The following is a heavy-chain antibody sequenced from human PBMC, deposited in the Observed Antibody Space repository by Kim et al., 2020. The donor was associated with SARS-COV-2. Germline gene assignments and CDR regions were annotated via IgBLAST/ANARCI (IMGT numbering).Heavy chain of an antibody. Sequence: SETLSLTCTVSGASINNNYWTWIRHSPEKGLEWIGYIHSTGTTEYNPSLEGRVTLSIDTSRNQFSLTLRSVTAADTAMYFCGRNGVYLDVWGKGTTVTVSS. D-gene: IGHD2-8*01. CDR1: GASINNNY. CDR2: IHSTGTT. CDR3: GRNGVYLDV. J-gene: IGHJ6*03. V-gene: IGHV4-59*08.